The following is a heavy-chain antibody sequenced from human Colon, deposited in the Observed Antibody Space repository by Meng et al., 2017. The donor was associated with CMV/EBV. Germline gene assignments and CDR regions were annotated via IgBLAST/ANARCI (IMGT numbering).Heavy chain of an antibody. CDR3: TTDLEGYSGYRDFDY. Sequence: FSNAWRNWVRQDPGKGLEWVGRIKSKTDGGTTDYAAPVKGRFTISRDDSKNTLYLQMNSLKTEDTAVYYCTTDLEGYSGYRDFDYWGQGTLVTVSS. CDR2: IKSKTDGGTT. D-gene: IGHD5-12*01. V-gene: IGHV3-15*07. J-gene: IGHJ4*02. CDR1: FSNAW.